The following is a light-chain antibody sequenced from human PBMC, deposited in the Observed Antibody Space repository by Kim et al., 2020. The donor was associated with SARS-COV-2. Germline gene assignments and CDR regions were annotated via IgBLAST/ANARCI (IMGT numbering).Light chain of an antibody. Sequence: QSALTQPPSASGSPGQSVTISCTGTSSDVGGYNYVSWYQQHPGKAPKLMIYEVSKRPSGVPDRFSASKSGNTASLTVSGLQAEDEADYYCSSYTGSNIWVFGGGTQLTVL. J-gene: IGLJ3*02. V-gene: IGLV2-8*01. CDR1: SSDVGGYNY. CDR2: EVS. CDR3: SSYTGSNIWV.